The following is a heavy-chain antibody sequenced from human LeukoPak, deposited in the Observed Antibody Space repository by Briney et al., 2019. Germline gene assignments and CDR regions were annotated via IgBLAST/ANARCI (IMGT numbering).Heavy chain of an antibody. CDR2: INPSGGSP. J-gene: IGHJ4*02. CDR3: ASLGYSSSWYYFDY. D-gene: IGHD6-13*01. CDR1: GYTFTSYY. V-gene: IGHV1-46*01. Sequence: GASVKVSCKASGYTFTSYYMHWVRQAPGQGLEWMGIINPSGGSPTYAQKFQGRVTMTRDTSISTAYMELSRLRSDDTAVYYCASLGYSSSWYYFDYWGQGTLVTVPS.